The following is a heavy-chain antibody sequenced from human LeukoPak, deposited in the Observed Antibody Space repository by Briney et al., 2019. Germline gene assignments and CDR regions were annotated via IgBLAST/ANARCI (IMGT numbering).Heavy chain of an antibody. J-gene: IGHJ4*02. Sequence: PGGSLRLSCAASGFTFSGYGMNWVRQPPGKGLEWVSYISSSRTNINYADSVKGRFTISRDNAKNSLYLQMNSLRAEDTAVYYCARDLDYGILTGYYMPGKNDYWGQGTLVTVSS. CDR1: GFTFSGYG. V-gene: IGHV3-48*01. D-gene: IGHD3-9*01. CDR2: ISSSRTNI. CDR3: ARDLDYGILTGYYMPGKNDY.